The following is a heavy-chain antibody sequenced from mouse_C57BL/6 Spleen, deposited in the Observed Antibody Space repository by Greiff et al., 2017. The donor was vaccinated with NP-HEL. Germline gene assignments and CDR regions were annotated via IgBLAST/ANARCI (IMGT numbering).Heavy chain of an antibody. CDR2: IDPNSGGT. V-gene: IGHV1-72*01. J-gene: IGHJ4*01. D-gene: IGHD2-4*01. Sequence: QVQLQQPGAELVKPGASVKLSCKASGYTFTSYWMHWVKQRPGRGLEWIGRIDPNSGGTKYNEKFKSKATLTVDKPSSTAYMQLSSLTSEDSAVYECAREGDYEYDEGGYAMDYWGQGTSVTVAS. CDR1: GYTFTSYW. CDR3: AREGDYEYDEGGYAMDY.